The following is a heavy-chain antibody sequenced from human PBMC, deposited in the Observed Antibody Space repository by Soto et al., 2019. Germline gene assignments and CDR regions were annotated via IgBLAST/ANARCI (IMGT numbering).Heavy chain of an antibody. CDR3: GRGRSGQIVVFY. Sequence: EASVKVSCKASGYTFTSYYMHWVRQAPEQGLEWMGKISPESGATRYAQKFQGRVTMTRDMSITTVYMELNNLSPDDTAVYYCGRGRSGQIVVFYWGQGTPVTVSS. CDR2: ISPESGAT. D-gene: IGHD5-12*01. CDR1: GYTFTSYY. J-gene: IGHJ4*02. V-gene: IGHV1-2*02.